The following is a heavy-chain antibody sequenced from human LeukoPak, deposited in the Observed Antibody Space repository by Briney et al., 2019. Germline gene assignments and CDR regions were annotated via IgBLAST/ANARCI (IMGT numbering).Heavy chain of an antibody. CDR3: ARQSSATIVSAFAF. V-gene: IGHV3-33*01. J-gene: IGHJ3*01. D-gene: IGHD2-15*01. CDR1: GSTFNAFD. Sequence: PARSLRLSCAASGSTFNAFDMHWVRQAPGKGLEWVAVIWYDGSNKYYADSVKGRFTISRDNSKNTPYLQMNSLRAEDTAVYYCARQSSATIVSAFAFWGQGTMVTVSS. CDR2: IWYDGSNK.